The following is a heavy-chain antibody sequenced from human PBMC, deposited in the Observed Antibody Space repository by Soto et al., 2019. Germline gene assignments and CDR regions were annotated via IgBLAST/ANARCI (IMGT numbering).Heavy chain of an antibody. CDR2: ISYDGSNK. D-gene: IGHD4-17*01. Sequence: GGSLRLSCAGSGFTFSSYGMHWVRQAPGKGLEWVAVISYDGSNKYYADSVKGRFTISRDNSKNTLYLQMNSLRAEDTAVYYCAKDLSEATVTTRGMDVWGQGTTVTVSS. J-gene: IGHJ6*02. CDR3: AKDLSEATVTTRGMDV. V-gene: IGHV3-30*18. CDR1: GFTFSSYG.